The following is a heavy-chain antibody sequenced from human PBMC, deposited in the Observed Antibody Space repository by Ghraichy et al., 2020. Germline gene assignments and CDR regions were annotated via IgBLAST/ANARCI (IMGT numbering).Heavy chain of an antibody. CDR3: ATAVWFGEADFDY. J-gene: IGHJ4*02. Sequence: LSLTCAASGFTVSSNYMSWVRQAPGKGLEWVSVIYSGGSTYYADSVKGRFTISSDNSKNTLYLQMNSLRAEDTAVYYCATAVWFGEADFDYWGQGTLVTVSS. D-gene: IGHD3-10*01. CDR1: GFTVSSNY. V-gene: IGHV3-66*01. CDR2: IYSGGST.